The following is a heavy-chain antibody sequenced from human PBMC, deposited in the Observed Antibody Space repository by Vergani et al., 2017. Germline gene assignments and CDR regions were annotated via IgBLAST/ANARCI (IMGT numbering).Heavy chain of an antibody. CDR1: GFPSAGYA. CDR2: ISWHSNSI. CDR3: AKDLGTSSGGGWFDP. J-gene: IGHJ5*02. Sequence: EVQLEESGGGLVLPGRSLRLSCVASGFPSAGYAMHWVRQAPGKGLEWVSGISWHSNSIGYVDSVKGRFTISRDNAKNSLYLQMNSLSAEDTALYYCAKDLGTSSGGGWFDPGGQGTLVTVSS. V-gene: IGHV3-9*02. D-gene: IGHD6-6*01.